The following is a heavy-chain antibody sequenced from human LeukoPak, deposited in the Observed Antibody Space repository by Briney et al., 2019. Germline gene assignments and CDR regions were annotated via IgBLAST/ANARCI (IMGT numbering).Heavy chain of an antibody. CDR2: INRDGSQK. Sequence: SGGSLRLSCAASGFSLSGYWMTWVRQAPGKGLEWVANINRDGSQKNHVDSVQGRFTISRDNAKNSLYLQMNSLTAEDTAVYYCARGLLQYVDWLLPSFDYWGQGTLVTVSS. V-gene: IGHV3-7*01. D-gene: IGHD3-9*01. CDR3: ARGLLQYVDWLLPSFDY. J-gene: IGHJ4*02. CDR1: GFSLSGYW.